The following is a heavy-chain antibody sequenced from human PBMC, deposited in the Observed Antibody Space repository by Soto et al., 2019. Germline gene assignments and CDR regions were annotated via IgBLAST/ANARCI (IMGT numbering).Heavy chain of an antibody. CDR1: GFTFSSYA. V-gene: IGHV3-23*01. D-gene: IGHD4-17*01. Sequence: GGSLRLSCAASGFTFSSYAMSWVRQAPGKGLEWVSAISGSGGSTYYADSVKGRFTISRDNSKNTLYLQMNSLRAEDTAVYYCAKRVTKGWLQSYYFDYWGQGTLVTVSS. J-gene: IGHJ4*02. CDR3: AKRVTKGWLQSYYFDY. CDR2: ISGSGGST.